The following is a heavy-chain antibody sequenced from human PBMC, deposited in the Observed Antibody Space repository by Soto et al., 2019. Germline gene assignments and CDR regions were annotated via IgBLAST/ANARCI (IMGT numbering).Heavy chain of an antibody. D-gene: IGHD3-16*02. V-gene: IGHV3-7*01. CDR2: IKQDGSEK. J-gene: IGHJ4*02. Sequence: GGSLRLSCAASGFTFSSYWMSWVRQAPGKGLEWVANIKQDGSEKYYVDSVKGRFTISRDNAKNSLYLQMNSLRAEDTAVYYCARDQSPYYDYIWGSYRYTGIRNYWGQGTLVTVSS. CDR1: GFTFSSYW. CDR3: ARDQSPYYDYIWGSYRYTGIRNY.